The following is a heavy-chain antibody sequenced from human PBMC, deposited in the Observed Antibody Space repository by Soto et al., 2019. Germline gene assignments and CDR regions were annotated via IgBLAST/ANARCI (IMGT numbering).Heavy chain of an antibody. CDR3: ARDQLTTVYYYYGMDV. D-gene: IGHD4-17*01. V-gene: IGHV4-30-4*01. CDR1: GGSISSGDYY. J-gene: IGHJ6*02. Sequence: TSETLSLTCTVSGGSISSGDYYWSWIRQPPGKGLEWIGYIYYSGSTYYNPSLKSRVTISVDTSKNQFSLKLSSVTAADTAVYYCARDQLTTVYYYYGMDVWGQGTTVTVSS. CDR2: IYYSGST.